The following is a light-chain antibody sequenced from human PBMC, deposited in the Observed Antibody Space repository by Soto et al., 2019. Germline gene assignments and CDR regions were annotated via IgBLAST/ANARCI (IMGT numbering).Light chain of an antibody. CDR1: QSISSW. V-gene: IGKV1-5*01. Sequence: DIQMTQSPSTLSASVGDRVTITCRASQSISSWLAWYQQKPGRAPKLLISDASRLPSGVPSRFSGRGSGTEFILTISSLQPDDFATYYCQQYHSYWTVGQGTKVDIK. J-gene: IGKJ1*01. CDR2: DAS. CDR3: QQYHSYWT.